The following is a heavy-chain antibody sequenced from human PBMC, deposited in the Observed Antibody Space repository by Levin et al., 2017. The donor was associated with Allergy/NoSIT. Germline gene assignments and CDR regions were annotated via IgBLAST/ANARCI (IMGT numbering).Heavy chain of an antibody. CDR2: IINSGVGT. J-gene: IGHJ4*02. CDR1: GFTFNNYA. CDR3: AKDAIRGSDQPYYFDY. V-gene: IGHV3-23*01. D-gene: IGHD6-19*01. Sequence: GGSLRLSCAASGFTFNNYAMSWVRQAPGKGLEWVSAIINSGVGTYYADSVKGRFTISRDNSKNTMYLQMNSLRAEDTAVYFCAKDAIRGSDQPYYFDYWGQGTLVTAFS.